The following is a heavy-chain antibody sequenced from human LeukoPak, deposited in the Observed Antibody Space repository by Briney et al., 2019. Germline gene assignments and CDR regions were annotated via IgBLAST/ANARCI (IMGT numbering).Heavy chain of an antibody. J-gene: IGHJ4*02. CDR2: IIPIFGTA. D-gene: IGHD2-15*01. Sequence: ASVKVSCKASGYTFTGYYMHWVRQAPGQGLEWMGGIIPIFGTANYAQKFQGRVTITADESTSTAYMELSSLRSEDTAVYYCARVRGYCSGGSCSGYYFDYWGQGTLVTVSS. V-gene: IGHV1-69*13. CDR3: ARVRGYCSGGSCSGYYFDY. CDR1: GYTFTGYY.